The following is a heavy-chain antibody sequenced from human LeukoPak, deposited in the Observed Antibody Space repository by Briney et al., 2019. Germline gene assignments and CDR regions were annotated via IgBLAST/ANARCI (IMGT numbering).Heavy chain of an antibody. CDR2: IYYSGST. CDR3: ARDSGTRGYYYDSSGYFSI. Sequence: RSSETLSLTCTVSGGSITSSSYYWGWIRQPPGKGLEWIGSIYYSGSTYYNPSLKSRITISLDTSKNQFSLKLSSVTAADTAVYYCARDSGTRGYYYDSSGYFSIWGQGTMVTVSS. V-gene: IGHV4-39*07. J-gene: IGHJ3*02. CDR1: GGSITSSSYY. D-gene: IGHD3-22*01.